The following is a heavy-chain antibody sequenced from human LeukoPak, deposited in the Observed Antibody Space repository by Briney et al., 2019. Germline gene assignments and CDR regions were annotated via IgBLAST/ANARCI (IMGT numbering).Heavy chain of an antibody. Sequence: GESLKISCKGSGYSFTSYWIGWVRQMPGKGLEWMGIIYPGDSDTRYSPSFQGQVTISADKSISTAYLQWSSLKASDTAMYYCAGRRGSSSYGDNWFDPWGQGTLVTVSS. CDR2: IYPGDSDT. J-gene: IGHJ5*02. D-gene: IGHD6-6*01. V-gene: IGHV5-51*01. CDR1: GYSFTSYW. CDR3: AGRRGSSSYGDNWFDP.